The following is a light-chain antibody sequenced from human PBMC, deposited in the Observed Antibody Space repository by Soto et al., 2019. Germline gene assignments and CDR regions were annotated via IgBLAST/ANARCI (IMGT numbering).Light chain of an antibody. Sequence: QSVLTQPPSASGTPGQRVTISCSGGSSNIGSNTVSWYQQLPGTAPKLVMYVNNQRSSGVPDRFSGSKSGTSASLAISGLQSEDDADYYCATWDDSLNGPVFGGGTKVTVL. V-gene: IGLV1-44*01. CDR2: VNN. J-gene: IGLJ2*01. CDR1: SSNIGSNT. CDR3: ATWDDSLNGPV.